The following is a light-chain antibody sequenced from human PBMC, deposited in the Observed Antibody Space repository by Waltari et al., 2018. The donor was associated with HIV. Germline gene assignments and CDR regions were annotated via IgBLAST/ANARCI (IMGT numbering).Light chain of an antibody. CDR1: SSNIGANYD. CDR3: QSYDTGLSGSV. CDR2: GNT. J-gene: IGLJ3*02. Sequence: QSVLTQPPSVSGAPGQAVTISCTGSSSNIGANYDVHWYHQLTGKAPKLLLTGNTWRPSGVPERFSGSRSGTSASLAITGLQSDDEGDYFCQSYDTGLSGSVFGGGTKLTVL. V-gene: IGLV1-40*01.